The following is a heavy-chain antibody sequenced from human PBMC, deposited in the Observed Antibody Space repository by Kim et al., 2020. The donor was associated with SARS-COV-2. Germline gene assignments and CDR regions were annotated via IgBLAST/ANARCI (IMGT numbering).Heavy chain of an antibody. CDR2: IYYSGST. CDR1: GGSISSYY. CDR3: ARGDAYYYGSGSYYYYYYGMDV. Sequence: SETLSLTCTVSGGSISSYYWSWIRQPPGKGLEWIGYIYYSGSTNYNPSLKSRVTISVDTSKNQFSLKLSSVTAADTAVYYCARGDAYYYGSGSYYYYYYGMDVWGQGTTVTVSS. J-gene: IGHJ6*02. D-gene: IGHD3-10*01. V-gene: IGHV4-59*01.